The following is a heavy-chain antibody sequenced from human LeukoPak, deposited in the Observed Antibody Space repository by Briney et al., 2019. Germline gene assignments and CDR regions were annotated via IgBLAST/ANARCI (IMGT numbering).Heavy chain of an antibody. J-gene: IGHJ4*02. CDR3: AKEDIVVVPAAIPVGYFDY. V-gene: IGHV3-23*01. CDR1: GFTFSSYA. Sequence: PGGSLRLSCAASGFTFSSYAMSWVRQAPGKGLEWVSAISGSGGSTYYADSVKGRFTISRDNSKNTLYLQMNSLRAEDTAVYYCAKEDIVVVPAAIPVGYFDYWGQGTLVTVSS. D-gene: IGHD2-2*02. CDR2: ISGSGGST.